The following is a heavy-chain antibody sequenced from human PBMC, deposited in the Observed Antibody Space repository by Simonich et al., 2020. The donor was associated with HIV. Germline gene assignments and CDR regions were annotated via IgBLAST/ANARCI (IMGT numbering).Heavy chain of an antibody. D-gene: IGHD5-12*01. CDR2: SIHRGST. Sequence: QVQLQQWGAGLLKPSETLSLTCAIYGGSFSGYYWSWIRQPPGKGLEWIGDSIHRGSTNYNPALKSRVTISLDTSKNQFSLKLSSVTAADTAVYYCARHSGYADAFDIWGQGTMITVSS. J-gene: IGHJ3*02. V-gene: IGHV4-34*12. CDR3: ARHSGYADAFDI. CDR1: GGSFSGYY.